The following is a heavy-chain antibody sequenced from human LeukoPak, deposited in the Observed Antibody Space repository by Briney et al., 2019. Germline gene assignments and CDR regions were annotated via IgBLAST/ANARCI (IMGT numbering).Heavy chain of an antibody. CDR2: IYYSGST. Sequence: PSETLSLTCTVSGGSISSYYWSWIRQPPGKGLEWIGYIYYSGSTNYNPSLKSRVTISVDTSKNQFSLKLSSVTAADTAVYYCAGLKYYYDSSGSRAEYFQHWGQGTLVTASS. CDR1: GGSISSYY. CDR3: AGLKYYYDSSGSRAEYFQH. V-gene: IGHV4-59*01. D-gene: IGHD3-22*01. J-gene: IGHJ1*01.